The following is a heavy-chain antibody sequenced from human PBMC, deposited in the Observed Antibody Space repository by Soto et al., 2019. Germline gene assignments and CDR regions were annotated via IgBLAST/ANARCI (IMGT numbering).Heavy chain of an antibody. CDR3: ARDGSYDYYYMDV. V-gene: IGHV3-33*01. CDR1: GFTFSSYG. J-gene: IGHJ6*03. CDR2: IWYDGSNK. D-gene: IGHD2-2*01. Sequence: GGSLRLSCAASGFTFSSYGMHWVRQAPGKGLEWVAVIWYDGSNKYYADSVKGRFTISRDNSKNTLYLQMNSLRAEDTAVYYCARDGSYDYYYMDVWGKGTTVTVSS.